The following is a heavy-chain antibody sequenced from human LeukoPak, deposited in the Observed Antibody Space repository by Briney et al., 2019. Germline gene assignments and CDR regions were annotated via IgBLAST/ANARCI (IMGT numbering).Heavy chain of an antibody. CDR1: GYTFTGYY. J-gene: IGHJ4*02. CDR3: ARFYSSGWYVDY. CDR2: INPNNGGT. V-gene: IGHV1-2*02. Sequence: ASVKVSCKASGYTFTGYYMHWVRQAPGQGLEWMGWINPNNGGTNYAQKFQGRVTMTRDTSISTAYMELSRLRSDDTAVYYCARFYSSGWYVDYWGQGTLVAVAS. D-gene: IGHD6-19*01.